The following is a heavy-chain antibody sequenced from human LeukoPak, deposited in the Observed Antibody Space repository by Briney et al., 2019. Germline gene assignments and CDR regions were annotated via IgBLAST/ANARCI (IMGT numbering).Heavy chain of an antibody. CDR3: ARGDCSSTSCYYFDF. J-gene: IGHJ4*02. CDR2: ISSNGGST. D-gene: IGHD2-2*01. CDR1: GFTFSSYA. V-gene: IGHV3-64*01. Sequence: GGSLRLSCAASGFTFSSYAMHWVRQAPGKGLEYVSAISSNGGSTYYANSVKGRFTISRDNSKNTLYLQMGSLRAEDMAVYFCARGDCSSTSCYYFDFWGQGTLVSVFS.